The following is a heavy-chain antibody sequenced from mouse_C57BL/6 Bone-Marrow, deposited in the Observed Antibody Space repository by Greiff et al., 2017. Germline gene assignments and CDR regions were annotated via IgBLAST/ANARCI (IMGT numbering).Heavy chain of an antibody. V-gene: IGHV1-15*01. CDR3: TRGITAVVAGDY. CDR2: IDPETGGT. J-gene: IGHJ2*01. D-gene: IGHD1-1*01. Sequence: VQVVESGAELVRPGASVTLSCKASGYTFTDYEMHWVKQTPMHGLEWIGAIDPETGGTAYNQKFKGKAILTADKSSSTAYMELRSLTSEDSAVYYGTRGITAVVAGDYWGQGTTLTVSS. CDR1: GYTFTDYE.